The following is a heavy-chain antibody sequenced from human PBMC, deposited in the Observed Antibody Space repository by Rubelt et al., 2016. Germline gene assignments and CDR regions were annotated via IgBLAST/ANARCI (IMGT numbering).Heavy chain of an antibody. CDR3: ARKSYGDTGYYFDY. CDR1: TFSSYA. D-gene: IGHD4-17*01. J-gene: IGHJ4*02. CDR2: IIPIFGTA. V-gene: IGHV1-69*01. Sequence: TFSSYAISWVRQAPGQGLEWMGGIIPIFGTANYAQKFQGRVTITADESTSTAYMELSSLRSEGTAVYYCARKSYGDTGYYFDYWGQGTLVTVSS.